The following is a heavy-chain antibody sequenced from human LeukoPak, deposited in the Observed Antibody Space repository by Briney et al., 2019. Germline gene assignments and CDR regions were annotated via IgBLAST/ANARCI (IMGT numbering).Heavy chain of an antibody. J-gene: IGHJ2*01. CDR3: ARAYCSGGSCPYWYFDL. D-gene: IGHD2-15*01. V-gene: IGHV3-74*01. Sequence: HPGRSLRLSCAASGFTFSSYGLHWVRQAPGKGLVWVSRINNDGSTTSHADSVKGRFTISRDNAKNTLYLQMNSLRAEDAAVYYCARAYCSGGSCPYWYFDLWGRGTLVTVSS. CDR2: INNDGSTT. CDR1: GFTFSSYG.